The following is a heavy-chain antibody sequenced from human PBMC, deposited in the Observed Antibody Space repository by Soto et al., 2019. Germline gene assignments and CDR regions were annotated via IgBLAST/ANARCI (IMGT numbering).Heavy chain of an antibody. D-gene: IGHD3-22*01. J-gene: IGHJ3*01. CDR1: GFPFTTYT. CDR3: ARDQMHDYNYDSSGNWRGAFDV. CDR2: IDSSGKFI. V-gene: IGHV3-21*01. Sequence: GGSLRLSCAASGFPFTTYTMNWVRQTPGKGLEWVSSIDSSGKFIYYADSMKGRFTISRDDAKKLLFLQMNSLRPEDTAVYYCARDQMHDYNYDSSGNWRGAFDVWGQGIRVTVSS.